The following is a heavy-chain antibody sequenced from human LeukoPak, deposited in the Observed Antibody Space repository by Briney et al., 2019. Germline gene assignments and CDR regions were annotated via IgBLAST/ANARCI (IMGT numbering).Heavy chain of an antibody. V-gene: IGHV1-18*01. CDR1: GYTFTSYG. D-gene: IGHD2-15*01. CDR2: ISAYNGNT. J-gene: IGHJ6*03. Sequence: ASVRVSCTASGYTFTSYGISWVRQAPGQGLEWMGWISAYNGNTNYAQKLQGRVTMTTDTSTSTAYMELRSLRSDDTAVYYCARIGYCSGGSCSGGHGGYYYYMDVWGKGTTVTISS. CDR3: ARIGYCSGGSCSGGHGGYYYYMDV.